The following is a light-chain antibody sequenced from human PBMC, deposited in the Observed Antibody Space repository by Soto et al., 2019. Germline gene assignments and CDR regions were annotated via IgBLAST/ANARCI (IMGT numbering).Light chain of an antibody. Sequence: DIQMTQSPSSLSASVGDRVTITCRASQSITTYLSWYQHKPGKAPKLLIYAASNLQSGVPARFSGSGSGTDFTVTISSLQSEDFQTYSCKKSYSFFLPFGQGTKVEV. CDR3: KKSYSFFLP. V-gene: IGKV1-39*01. CDR2: AAS. J-gene: IGKJ1*01. CDR1: QSITTY.